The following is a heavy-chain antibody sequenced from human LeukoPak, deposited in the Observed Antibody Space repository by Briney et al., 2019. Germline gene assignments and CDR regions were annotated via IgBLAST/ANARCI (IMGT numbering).Heavy chain of an antibody. Sequence: ASVKVSCKASGYTFTGYYMHWVRQAPGQGLEWMGWINPNSGRTNYAQKFQGRVTMIRDTSISTAYMELSSLRSDDTAVYYCARDLEGYCSGGTCYFDYWGQGTLVTVSS. J-gene: IGHJ4*02. CDR2: INPNSGRT. CDR1: GYTFTGYY. V-gene: IGHV1-2*02. D-gene: IGHD2-15*01. CDR3: ARDLEGYCSGGTCYFDY.